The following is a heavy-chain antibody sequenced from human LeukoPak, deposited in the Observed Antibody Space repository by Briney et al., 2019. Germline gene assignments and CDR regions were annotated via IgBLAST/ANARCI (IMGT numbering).Heavy chain of an antibody. Sequence: GESLQISRKASGYSFTNYWIGWVRQMPGKGLEWMGIIYPGTSDTKYSPSFQGHVTVSADKSISTAYLQWSSLKASDTAMYYCARRGYDSRGYHFYFDYWGQGTLVTVSS. CDR3: ARRGYDSRGYHFYFDY. V-gene: IGHV5-51*01. D-gene: IGHD3-22*01. J-gene: IGHJ4*02. CDR2: IYPGTSDT. CDR1: GYSFTNYW.